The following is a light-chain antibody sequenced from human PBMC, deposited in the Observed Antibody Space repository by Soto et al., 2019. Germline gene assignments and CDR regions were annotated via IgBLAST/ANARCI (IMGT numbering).Light chain of an antibody. Sequence: VLTQPPSASGTPGQRVSISCSGYSSSIGTNFVYWYQQLPGTAPKVLIHSNNQRPSGVPDRFSGSKSGTSASLAISGLRSEDEADYYCAAWDDNLSTYVFGSGTKVTVL. J-gene: IGLJ1*01. V-gene: IGLV1-47*02. CDR3: AAWDDNLSTYV. CDR1: SSSIGTNF. CDR2: SNN.